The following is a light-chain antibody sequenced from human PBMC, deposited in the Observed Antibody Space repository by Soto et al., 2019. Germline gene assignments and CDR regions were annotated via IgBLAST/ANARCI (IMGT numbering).Light chain of an antibody. Sequence: QAVVTQEPSLTVSPGGTVTLTCASSTGAVTSVSYPNWVQQKPGQAPRALIYSTSNSHSWTPARFSGSLLGGKAALTLSGVQPEDEAVYYCLLYFGSAQVFGGGTKL. CDR3: LLYFGSAQV. CDR2: STS. J-gene: IGLJ3*02. CDR1: TGAVTSVSY. V-gene: IGLV7-43*01.